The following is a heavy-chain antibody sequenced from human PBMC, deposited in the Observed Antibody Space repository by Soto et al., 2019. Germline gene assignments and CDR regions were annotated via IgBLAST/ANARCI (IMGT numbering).Heavy chain of an antibody. CDR1: GFTFSSYS. Sequence: GGSLRLSCAASGFTFSSYSMNWVRQAPGKGLEWVSSISSSSSYIYYADSGKGRFNISRDNAKNSLYLQMNSRRAEDTAVYYCARIQYGSGSYYHDAFDIWGQGTMVTASS. J-gene: IGHJ3*02. V-gene: IGHV3-21*01. CDR2: ISSSSSYI. D-gene: IGHD3-10*01. CDR3: ARIQYGSGSYYHDAFDI.